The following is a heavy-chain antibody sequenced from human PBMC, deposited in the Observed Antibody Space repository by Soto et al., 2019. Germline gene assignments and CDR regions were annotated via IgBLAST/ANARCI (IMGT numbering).Heavy chain of an antibody. CDR3: ARRNKWGRDFDY. CDR1: GYTFTNYW. Sequence: PGESLKISCKVSGYTFTNYWIGWVRQVPGKGLEWMTLVQPGDSDTRYSPSFQGLVTVSADKSISTAYLQWSSLKASDTAIYYCARRNKWGRDFDYWGQGTLVTVSS. V-gene: IGHV5-51*01. D-gene: IGHD7-27*01. CDR2: VQPGDSDT. J-gene: IGHJ4*02.